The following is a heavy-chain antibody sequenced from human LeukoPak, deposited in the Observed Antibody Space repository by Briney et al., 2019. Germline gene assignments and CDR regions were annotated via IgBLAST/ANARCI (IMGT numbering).Heavy chain of an antibody. V-gene: IGHV3-11*04. CDR3: ARGYCSSTSCYTDY. CDR1: GFTFSDYY. D-gene: IGHD2-2*02. CDR2: ISSSGSTI. J-gene: IGHJ4*02. Sequence: GGSLRLSCAASGFTFSDYYMSWIRQAPGKGLEWVSYISSSGSTIYYADSVKGRFTISRGNAKNSLYLQMNSLRAEDTAVYYCARGYCSSTSCYTDYWGQGTLVTVSS.